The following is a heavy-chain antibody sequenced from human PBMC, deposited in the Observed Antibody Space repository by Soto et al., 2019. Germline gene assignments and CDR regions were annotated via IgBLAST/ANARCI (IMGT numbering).Heavy chain of an antibody. CDR2: ISDNGGST. CDR3: AKAHSSGYYYVHY. CDR1: GFTFNNYA. Sequence: GGSLRLSCAASGFTFNNYAMTWLRQAPGKGLEWVSAISDNGGSTYYTGSVKGRFTISRDNSKNTLSLQMNNLRADDTAVYYCAKAHSSGYYYVHYWGQGTLVTVSS. D-gene: IGHD3-22*01. J-gene: IGHJ4*02. V-gene: IGHV3-23*01.